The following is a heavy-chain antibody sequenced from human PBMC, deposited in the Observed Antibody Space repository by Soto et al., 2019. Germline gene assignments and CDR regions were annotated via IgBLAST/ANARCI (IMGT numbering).Heavy chain of an antibody. Sequence: SETLCLTCAVDGGSFSGYSWSWIRQPPGKGLEWIGEINHSGSTNYNPSLKSRVTISVDTSKNQFSLKLSSVTAADTAVYYCARSGSLRSLEWARGFYYGMDVWGKET. D-gene: IGHD3-3*01. CDR3: ARSGSLRSLEWARGFYYGMDV. CDR1: GGSFSGYS. V-gene: IGHV4-34*01. J-gene: IGHJ6*04. CDR2: INHSGST.